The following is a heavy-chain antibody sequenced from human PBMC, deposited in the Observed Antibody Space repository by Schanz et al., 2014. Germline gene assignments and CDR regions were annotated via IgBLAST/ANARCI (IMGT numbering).Heavy chain of an antibody. D-gene: IGHD1-1*01. CDR1: GFTFSGNA. V-gene: IGHV3-30*18. CDR2: VSDDGNKK. Sequence: QVHLMESGGGVVQPGRSLRLSCAASGFTFSGNAMHWVRQAPGKGLEWVAVVSDDGNKKYYADSVKGRFTISRDNSKNTLYLQMNGQRGEDTAVYYCAKDLDANYSDYWGQGILVTVSS. J-gene: IGHJ4*02. CDR3: AKDLDANYSDY.